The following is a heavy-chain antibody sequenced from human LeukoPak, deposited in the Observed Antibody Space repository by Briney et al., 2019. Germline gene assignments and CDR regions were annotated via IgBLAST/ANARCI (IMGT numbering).Heavy chain of an antibody. Sequence: SVKVSCKASGGTFSSYAISWVRRAPGQGLEWMGRIIPILGIANYAQKFQGRVTITADKSTSTAYMELSSLRSEDTAVYYCAREPSPSSGYYYYYGMDVWGQGTTVTVSS. J-gene: IGHJ6*02. CDR3: AREPSPSSGYYYYYGMDV. CDR2: IIPILGIA. D-gene: IGHD3-22*01. V-gene: IGHV1-69*04. CDR1: GGTFSSYA.